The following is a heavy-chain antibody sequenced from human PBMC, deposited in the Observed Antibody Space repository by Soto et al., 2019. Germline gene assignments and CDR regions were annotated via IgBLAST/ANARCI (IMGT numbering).Heavy chain of an antibody. CDR3: VQSRCGGDCLQSYSSHSYYGLDV. J-gene: IGHJ6*02. CDR2: IYWYDDK. CDR1: GLSLTTTGVG. V-gene: IGHV2-5*01. Sequence: QITLKESGPTLVKPTQTLTLTCTFSGLSLTTTGVGVGWIRQPRGKALEWLALIYWYDDKRYSPSLKSRLTITKDTSKNQVVVTMTNMDPVDTATYYCVQSRCGGDCLQSYSSHSYYGLDVWGQGTTVTVSS. D-gene: IGHD2-21*02.